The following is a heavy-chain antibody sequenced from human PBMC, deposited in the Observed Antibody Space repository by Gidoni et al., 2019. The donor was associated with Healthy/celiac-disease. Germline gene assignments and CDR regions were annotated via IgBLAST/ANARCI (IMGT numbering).Heavy chain of an antibody. CDR2: ISSSSSYI. D-gene: IGHD2-15*01. J-gene: IGHJ4*02. CDR1: GFTFSSYS. Sequence: EVQLVESGGGLVKPGGSLTLSCAASGFTFSSYSMNWVRQAPGKGLEWVSSISSSSSYIYYADSVKGRFTISRDNAKNSLYLQMNSLRAEDTAVYYCASRLGYCSGGSCSGVDYWGQGTLVTVSS. V-gene: IGHV3-21*01. CDR3: ASRLGYCSGGSCSGVDY.